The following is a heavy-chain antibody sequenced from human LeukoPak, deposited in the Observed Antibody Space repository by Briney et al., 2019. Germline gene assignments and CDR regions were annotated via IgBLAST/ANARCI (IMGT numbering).Heavy chain of an antibody. CDR3: ARAQDEYSSGRL. CDR1: GYSISSGYY. CDR2: IYHSRST. J-gene: IGHJ4*02. D-gene: IGHD6-25*01. V-gene: IGHV4-38-2*01. Sequence: PSETLSLTCAVSGYSISSGYYWGWIRQPPGKGLEWIGSIYHSRSTYYNPSLKSRVTISVDTSKNQFSLKVSSVTAADTAVYYCARAQDEYSSGRLWGQGTLVTVSS.